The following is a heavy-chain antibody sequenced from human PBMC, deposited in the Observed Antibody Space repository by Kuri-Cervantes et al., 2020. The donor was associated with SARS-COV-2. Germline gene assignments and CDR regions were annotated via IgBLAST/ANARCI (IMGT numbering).Heavy chain of an antibody. J-gene: IGHJ4*02. D-gene: IGHD3-22*01. CDR1: GGTFSSYA. CDR3: ATAGYTYYYDSRFDY. Sequence: SVKVSCKASGGTFSSYAISWVRQAPGQGLEWMGGIIPIFGTANYAQKFQGRVTMTEDTSTDTAYMELSSLRSEDTAVYYCATAGYTYYYDSRFDYWGQGTLVTVSS. CDR2: IIPIFGTA. V-gene: IGHV1-69*06.